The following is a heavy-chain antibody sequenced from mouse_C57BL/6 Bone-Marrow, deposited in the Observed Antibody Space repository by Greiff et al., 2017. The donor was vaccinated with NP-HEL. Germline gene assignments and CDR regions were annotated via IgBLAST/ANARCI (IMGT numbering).Heavy chain of an antibody. D-gene: IGHD4-1*01. CDR2: ISYSGST. Sequence: VQLQQSGPGMVKPSQSLSLTCTVTGYSITSGYDWHWIRHFPGNKLEWMGYISYSGSTNYNPSLKSRISITHDTSKNHFFLKLNSVTTEDTATYYCATNRLHWYFDGWGTGTTVTVSS. CDR3: ATNRLHWYFDG. CDR1: GYSITSGYD. J-gene: IGHJ1*03. V-gene: IGHV3-1*01.